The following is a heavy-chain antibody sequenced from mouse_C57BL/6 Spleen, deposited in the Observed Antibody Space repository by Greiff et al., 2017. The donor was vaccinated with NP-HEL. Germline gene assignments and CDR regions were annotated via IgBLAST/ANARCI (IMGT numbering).Heavy chain of an antibody. D-gene: IGHD2-4*01. Sequence: QVQLQQPGAELVKPGASVKMSCKASGYTFTSYWITWVKQRPGQGLEWIGDIYPGSGSTNYNEKFKSKATLTVDTSSSTAYMQLSSLTSEDSAVYYCARRPMITPYAMDYWGQGTSVTVSS. J-gene: IGHJ4*01. CDR1: GYTFTSYW. V-gene: IGHV1-55*01. CDR3: ARRPMITPYAMDY. CDR2: IYPGSGST.